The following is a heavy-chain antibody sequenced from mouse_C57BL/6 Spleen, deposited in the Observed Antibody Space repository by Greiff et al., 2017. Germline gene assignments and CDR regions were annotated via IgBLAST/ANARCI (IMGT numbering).Heavy chain of an antibody. Sequence: VQLQQPGAELVKPGASVKLSCKASGYTFTSYWMQWVKQRPGQGLEWIGEIGPSDSYTNYNQKFKGKATLTVDTSSSTAYMQLRSLTSEDSAVYYCARKSLAWFADWGQGTLVTVSA. V-gene: IGHV1-50*01. J-gene: IGHJ3*01. CDR2: IGPSDSYT. CDR3: ARKSLAWFAD. CDR1: GYTFTSYW.